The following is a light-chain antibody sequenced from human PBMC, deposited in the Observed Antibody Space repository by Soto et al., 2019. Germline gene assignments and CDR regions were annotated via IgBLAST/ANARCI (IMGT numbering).Light chain of an antibody. V-gene: IGKV3-20*01. Sequence: EIVLTQSPGTLSLSPGERATLSCRASQSVSSSYLAWYQQKPGQAPRLLIYGASSRATGIPDRFSGRGSGTECTLAISRLEPEDFAVYYCQQYGSSTGYTFGQGNKLEIK. CDR1: QSVSSSY. J-gene: IGKJ2*01. CDR2: GAS. CDR3: QQYGSSTGYT.